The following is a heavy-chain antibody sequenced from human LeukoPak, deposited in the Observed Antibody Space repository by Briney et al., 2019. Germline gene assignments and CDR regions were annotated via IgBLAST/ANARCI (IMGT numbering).Heavy chain of an antibody. J-gene: IGHJ4*02. V-gene: IGHV4-59*11. Sequence: PSETLSLTCSVSGGSLSSHYWSWIRQPPGKGLELIGHIHDTGSTFYNPSLRGRVTISLGTSNNHFSLKLTSMTAADTAVYYCARFSSGCSTSSCYLTYWSQGTLVTVS. CDR2: IHDTGST. D-gene: IGHD2-2*01. CDR3: ARFSSGCSTSSCYLTY. CDR1: GGSLSSHY.